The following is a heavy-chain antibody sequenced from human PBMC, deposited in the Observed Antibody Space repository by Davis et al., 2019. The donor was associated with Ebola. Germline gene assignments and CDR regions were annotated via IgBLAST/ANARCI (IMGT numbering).Heavy chain of an antibody. CDR3: TRVIDGDYDGN. D-gene: IGHD4-17*01. V-gene: IGHV3-74*01. J-gene: IGHJ4*02. Sequence: GESLKISCAASGFTFSGYWMHWVRQAAGKGLVWVSRIKSDGSSISYADSVKGRFTISRDNAKNTLYLQMNSLRVEDTAVYYCTRVIDGDYDGNLGQGTLVTVSS. CDR1: GFTFSGYW. CDR2: IKSDGSSI.